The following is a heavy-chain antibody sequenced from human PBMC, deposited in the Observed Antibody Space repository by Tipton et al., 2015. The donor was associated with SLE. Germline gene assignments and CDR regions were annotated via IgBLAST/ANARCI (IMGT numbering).Heavy chain of an antibody. Sequence: SLRLSCAASGFTFSSYAMHWVRQAPGKGLEWVAVISYGGSNKYYADSVKGRFTISRDNSKNTLYLQMNSLRAEDTAVYYCARVKTGKITYYDFWSGLDVWGKGTTVTVSS. V-gene: IGHV3-30*04. CDR3: ARVKTGKITYYDFWSGLDV. D-gene: IGHD3-3*01. J-gene: IGHJ6*04. CDR1: GFTFSSYA. CDR2: ISYGGSNK.